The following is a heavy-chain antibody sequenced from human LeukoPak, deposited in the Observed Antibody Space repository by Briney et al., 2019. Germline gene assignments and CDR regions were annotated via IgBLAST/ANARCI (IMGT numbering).Heavy chain of an antibody. Sequence: GGSLRLSCVASVFSFSRYRMNWVRQAPGKGLEWVSSIRSSSSYTYYADSVKGRFTISRDNAKNSLYLQMNSLTAEDTAVYYCARAKDDFCDDWGQGTLVTVSS. CDR1: VFSFSRYR. J-gene: IGHJ4*02. D-gene: IGHD3/OR15-3a*01. V-gene: IGHV3-21*01. CDR2: IRSSSSYT. CDR3: ARAKDDFCDD.